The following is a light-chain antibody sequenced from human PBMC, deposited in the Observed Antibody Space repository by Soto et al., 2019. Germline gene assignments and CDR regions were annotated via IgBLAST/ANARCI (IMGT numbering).Light chain of an antibody. J-gene: IGKJ2*01. V-gene: IGKV1-5*01. CDR1: RTISR. CDR3: QQYNSYSLT. CDR2: DVS. Sequence: DIQMTQSPSALSASVGDRVTITCRASRTISRLAWYQQKPGKAPKVLIYDVSSLESGVPSRFSGSGSGTEFTLTISSLQPDDFATYYCQQYNSYSLTFGQGTNLGIK.